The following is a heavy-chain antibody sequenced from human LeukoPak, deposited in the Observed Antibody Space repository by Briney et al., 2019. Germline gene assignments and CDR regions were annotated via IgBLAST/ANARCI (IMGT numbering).Heavy chain of an antibody. D-gene: IGHD6-19*01. Sequence: GESLKISCKGSGYSFTSYWIGWVRQMTGKGPEWMGIIYPGDSDTRYSPSFQGQVTISADKSISTAYLQWSSLKASDTAMYYCARQYSSGYDAFDIWGQGTMVTVSS. CDR2: IYPGDSDT. V-gene: IGHV5-51*01. CDR3: ARQYSSGYDAFDI. J-gene: IGHJ3*02. CDR1: GYSFTSYW.